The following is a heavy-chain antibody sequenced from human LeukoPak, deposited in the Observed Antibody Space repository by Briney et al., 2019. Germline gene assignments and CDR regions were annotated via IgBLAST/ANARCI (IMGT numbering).Heavy chain of an antibody. D-gene: IGHD3-22*01. CDR3: AKSVWVPGYYDSSGSSDFDY. CDR2: ISYDGSNK. CDR1: GFTFSSYG. J-gene: IGHJ4*02. Sequence: PGGSLRLSCAASGFTFSSYGMHWVRQAPGKGLEWVAVISYDGSNKYYADSVKGRFTISRDNSKNTLYLQMNSLRAEDTAVYYCAKSVWVPGYYDSSGSSDFDYWGQGTLVTVSS. V-gene: IGHV3-30*18.